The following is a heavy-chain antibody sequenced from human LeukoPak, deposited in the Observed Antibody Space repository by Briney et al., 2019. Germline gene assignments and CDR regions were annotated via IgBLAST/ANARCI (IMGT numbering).Heavy chain of an antibody. CDR1: GVSISRSSYY. CDR2: VYATGST. Sequence: SETLSLTCAVSGVSISRSSYYWGWIRQPAGKGLEWIGRVYATGSTKYNPSLEGRVTISVDTSTNQFSLNLGAVTAADTAVFYCATEYGSSWTYWYFDLWGRGTLVTVSS. J-gene: IGHJ2*01. D-gene: IGHD6-13*01. V-gene: IGHV4-61*02. CDR3: ATEYGSSWTYWYFDL.